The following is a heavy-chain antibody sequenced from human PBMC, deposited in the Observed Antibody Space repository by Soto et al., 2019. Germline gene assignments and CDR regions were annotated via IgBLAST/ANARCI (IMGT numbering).Heavy chain of an antibody. J-gene: IGHJ3*02. CDR1: GYGNTGKY. Sequence: SVKPTWKAPGYGNTGKYMWWPRHYHEKGLEWMGWINPNSGGTNYAQKFQGWVTMTRDTSISTAYMELSRLRSDDTAVYYCARGLYYYDSSGYQPHAFDIWGQGTMVTVSS. CDR3: ARGLYYYDSSGYQPHAFDI. V-gene: IGHV1-2*04. CDR2: INPNSGGT. D-gene: IGHD3-22*01.